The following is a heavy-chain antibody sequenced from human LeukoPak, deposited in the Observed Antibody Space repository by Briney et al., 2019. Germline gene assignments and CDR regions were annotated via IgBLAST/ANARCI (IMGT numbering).Heavy chain of an antibody. CDR3: ASDYSNYYYGMDV. CDR1: GYTFTGYY. D-gene: IGHD4-11*01. J-gene: IGHJ6*02. V-gene: IGHV1-2*02. Sequence: GASVKVSCKASGYTFTGYYMHWVRQAPGQGLEWMLWINPNSGGTNYAQKFQGRVTMTRDTSISTAYMELSRLRSDDTAVYYCASDYSNYYYGMDVWGQGTTVTVSS. CDR2: INPNSGGT.